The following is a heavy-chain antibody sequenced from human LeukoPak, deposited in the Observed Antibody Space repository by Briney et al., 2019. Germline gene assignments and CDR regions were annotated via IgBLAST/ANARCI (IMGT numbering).Heavy chain of an antibody. Sequence: GGSLRLFCAASDFDFDYYAMQWVRLVPGKGLESVAVLNCNRANIAYAVSVKGRFTISRDNAKKSLFLEMDNLRTDCSGLYFCSKDVERDVNTEIFDSWGQGALVTVSS. CDR3: SKDVERDVNTEIFDS. J-gene: IGHJ4*02. D-gene: IGHD1-1*01. CDR2: LNCNRANI. V-gene: IGHV3-9*01. CDR1: DFDFDYYA.